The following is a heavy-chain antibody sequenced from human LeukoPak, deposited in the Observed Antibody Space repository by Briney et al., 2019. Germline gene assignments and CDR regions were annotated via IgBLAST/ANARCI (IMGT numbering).Heavy chain of an antibody. CDR2: ISYDGSNK. V-gene: IGHV3-30*18. CDR1: GFTFSSYG. Sequence: GRSLRLSCAASGFTFSSYGIRWVRQAPGKGLEWVAVISYDGSNKYYVDSVKGRFTISRDNSKNTLNLQMNSLRAEDTAVYYCAKMRTPTAHSGDAFDIWGQGTMVTVSS. J-gene: IGHJ3*02. CDR3: AKMRTPTAHSGDAFDI. D-gene: IGHD4-17*01.